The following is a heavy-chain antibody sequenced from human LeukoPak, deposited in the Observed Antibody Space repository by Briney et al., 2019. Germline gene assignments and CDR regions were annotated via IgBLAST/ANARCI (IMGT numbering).Heavy chain of an antibody. CDR3: ARGGGSSSWYDDAFDI. CDR2: IYSGGST. Sequence: GGSLRLSCAASGFTVSSNYMSWVRQAPGKGLEWVSVIYSGGSTYYADSVKGRFTISRDNSKNTLYLQMNSLRAEDTAVHYCARGGGSSSWYDDAFDIWGQGTMVTVSS. J-gene: IGHJ3*02. V-gene: IGHV3-53*01. CDR1: GFTVSSNY. D-gene: IGHD6-13*01.